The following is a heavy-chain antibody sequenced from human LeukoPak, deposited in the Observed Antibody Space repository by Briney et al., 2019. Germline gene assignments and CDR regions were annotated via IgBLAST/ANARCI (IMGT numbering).Heavy chain of an antibody. Sequence: GESLKISCKGSGYSFTSYWIGWVRQMPGKGLEWMGIIYPGDSDTRYSPSFQGQVTISADKSISTAYLQWSSLKASDTAMYYCARQNGGKYSSTSWFDPWGQGTLVTVSS. V-gene: IGHV5-51*01. D-gene: IGHD2-2*01. CDR1: GYSFTSYW. CDR3: ARQNGGKYSSTSWFDP. J-gene: IGHJ5*02. CDR2: IYPGDSDT.